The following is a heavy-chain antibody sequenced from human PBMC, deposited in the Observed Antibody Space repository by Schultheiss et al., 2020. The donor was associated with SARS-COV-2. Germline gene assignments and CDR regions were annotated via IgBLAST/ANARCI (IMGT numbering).Heavy chain of an antibody. D-gene: IGHD3-10*01. Sequence: SETLSLTCTVSGGSISSSSYYWGWIRQPPGKGLEWIGYIYYSGSTNYNPSLKSRVTISVDTSKNQFSLKLSSVTAADTAVYYCASLPWFGELLFDYWGQGTLVTVSS. CDR2: IYYSGST. CDR1: GGSISSSSYY. CDR3: ASLPWFGELLFDY. J-gene: IGHJ4*02. V-gene: IGHV4-61*05.